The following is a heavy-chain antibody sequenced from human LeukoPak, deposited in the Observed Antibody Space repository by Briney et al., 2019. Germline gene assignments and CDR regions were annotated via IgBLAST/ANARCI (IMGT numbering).Heavy chain of an antibody. CDR3: ARRYCSGGSCPLGAFDT. CDR2: IYPGHSDT. CDR1: GYSLTSYW. V-gene: IGHV5-51*01. J-gene: IGHJ3*02. Sequence: PGESLKISCKGSGYSLTSYWIGCVRHPRKKGLGWRGIIYPGHSDTRYRPSFQGQVTISADKSISTAYLQWSSLKASDTAMYYCARRYCSGGSCPLGAFDTWGQGTMVTVSS. D-gene: IGHD2-15*01.